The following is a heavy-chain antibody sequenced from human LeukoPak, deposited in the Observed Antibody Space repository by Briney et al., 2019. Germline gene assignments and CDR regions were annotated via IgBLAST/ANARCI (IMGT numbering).Heavy chain of an antibody. CDR1: GLTFSNYW. CDR2: INLDGSQK. Sequence: GGSLRLSCAASGLTFSNYWMAWVRQAPGKGPEWVANINLDGSQKYYVDSVKGRFTISRDNAENSLYLQMISLRVEDTALYYCARKRPNYFDYWGQGTLVTVSS. CDR3: ARKRPNYFDY. J-gene: IGHJ4*02. V-gene: IGHV3-7*01.